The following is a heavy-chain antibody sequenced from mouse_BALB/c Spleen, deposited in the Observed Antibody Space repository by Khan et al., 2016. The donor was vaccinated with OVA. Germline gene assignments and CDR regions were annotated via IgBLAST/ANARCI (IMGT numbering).Heavy chain of an antibody. CDR3: ARAYYRYDGYYAMDY. CDR1: GFSLSRYN. J-gene: IGHJ4*01. Sequence: VQGVESGPGLVAPSQSLSITCTVSGFSLSRYNIHWVRQPPGKGLEWLGMIWGGGGTDYNSTLKSRLSINKDNSKSQVFLKMNSLQTDDTAMYYCARAYYRYDGYYAMDYWGQGTSVTVSS. CDR2: IWGGGGT. V-gene: IGHV2-6-4*01. D-gene: IGHD2-14*01.